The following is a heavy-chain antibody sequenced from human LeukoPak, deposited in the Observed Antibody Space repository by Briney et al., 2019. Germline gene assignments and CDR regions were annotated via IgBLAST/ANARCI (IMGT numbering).Heavy chain of an antibody. CDR3: AKGIAVADYCYGMDV. CDR1: GFTFDDYA. J-gene: IGHJ6*02. V-gene: IGHV3-9*01. CDR2: ISWNSGST. Sequence: GGSLRLSCAASGFTFDDYAMHWVRQAPGKGLEGVSGISWNSGSTGYADSVKGRFTISRDNAKNSLYLQMNSLRAEDTALYYCAKGIAVADYCYGMDVWGQGTTVTVSS. D-gene: IGHD6-19*01.